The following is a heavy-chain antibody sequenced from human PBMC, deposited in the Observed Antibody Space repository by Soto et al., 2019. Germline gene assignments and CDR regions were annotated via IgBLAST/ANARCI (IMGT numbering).Heavy chain of an antibody. CDR3: ARAVNADAFDI. V-gene: IGHV1-8*01. D-gene: IGHD3-10*01. Sequence: ASVKVSCKASGYAFTRYDINWVRQATGQGLEWMGWMNPNSGNTGYAQKFQGRVTMTRDSSISTAYMEVSSLRFEDTAVYYCARAVNADAFDIWGQGTMVTVSS. CDR1: GYAFTRYD. J-gene: IGHJ3*02. CDR2: MNPNSGNT.